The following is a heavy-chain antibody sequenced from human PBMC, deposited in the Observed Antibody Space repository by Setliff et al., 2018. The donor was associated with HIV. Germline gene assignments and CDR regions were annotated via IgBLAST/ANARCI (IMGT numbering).Heavy chain of an antibody. D-gene: IGHD3-9*01. Sequence: ASVTVSCKASGYTFTGYFIHWVRQAPGQRLEWVGRINPNSGDTNFAQRFQGRITMTRDTSISTAYLDLNRLRSDDTAVYYCAREYDVLTGYYISAFDIWGQGTMVTVSS. V-gene: IGHV1-2*06. CDR1: GYTFTGYF. CDR2: INPNSGDT. CDR3: AREYDVLTGYYISAFDI. J-gene: IGHJ3*02.